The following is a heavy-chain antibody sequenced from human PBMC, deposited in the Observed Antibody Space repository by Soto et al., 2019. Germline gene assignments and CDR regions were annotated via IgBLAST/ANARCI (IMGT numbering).Heavy chain of an antibody. CDR2: ISAYNGGA. V-gene: IGHV1-18*01. D-gene: IGHD2-15*01. J-gene: IGHJ1*01. Sequence: QVQLVQSGAEVKKPGASVKVSCKASGYTFTTYGISWVRQDPGQGLEWMGWISAYNGGANYVQKFQGRVTMSTDTSTSTAYMELRSLRSDDTAMYYCARWDCSHNNCNGDYLQYWGQGSLVSVSS. CDR3: ARWDCSHNNCNGDYLQY. CDR1: GYTFTTYG.